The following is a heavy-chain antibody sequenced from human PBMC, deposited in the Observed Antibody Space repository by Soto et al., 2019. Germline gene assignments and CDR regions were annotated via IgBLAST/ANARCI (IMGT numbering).Heavy chain of an antibody. CDR3: ARDCSGGICYGYYFDY. V-gene: IGHV3-30*03. J-gene: IGHJ4*02. CDR1: GFTFSSYG. CDR2: ISYDGSEK. D-gene: IGHD2-15*01. Sequence: GGSLRLSCAASGFTFSSYGMHWVRQAPGKGLEWVAVISYDGSEKYYVDSVQGRFTISRDNAKNSLYLQMNSLRAEDTALYYCARDCSGGICYGYYFDYWGQGTLVTVSS.